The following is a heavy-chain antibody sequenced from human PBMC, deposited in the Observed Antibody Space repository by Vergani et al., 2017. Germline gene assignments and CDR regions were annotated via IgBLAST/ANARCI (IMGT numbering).Heavy chain of an antibody. CDR2: ISAYNGNT. CDR3: ARDASGSYYASYFDY. D-gene: IGHD1-26*01. Sequence: QVQLVQSGAEVKKPGASVKVSCKASGYTFTSYGISWVRQAPGQGLEWMGWISAYNGNTNYAQKLKGRVTMTTDTSTSTAYMELRSLRSDDTALYYCARDASGSYYASYFDYWGQGTLVTVSS. CDR1: GYTFTSYG. J-gene: IGHJ4*02. V-gene: IGHV1-18*01.